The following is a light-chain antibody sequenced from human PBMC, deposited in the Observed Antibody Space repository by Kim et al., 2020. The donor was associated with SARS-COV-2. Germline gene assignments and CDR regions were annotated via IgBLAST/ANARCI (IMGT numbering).Light chain of an antibody. Sequence: KTIPISCIRSSGAIASSYVQWYQQRPGSAPTTVIYENNQRPSGVSDRFSGSIDRSSNSASLTISGLKTEDEADFYCQSYDSSTVVFGGGTQLTVL. J-gene: IGLJ2*01. V-gene: IGLV6-57*03. CDR2: ENN. CDR3: QSYDSSTVV. CDR1: SGAIASSY.